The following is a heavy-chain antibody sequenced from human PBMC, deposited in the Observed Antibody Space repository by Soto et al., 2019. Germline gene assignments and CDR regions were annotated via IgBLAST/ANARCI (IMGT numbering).Heavy chain of an antibody. CDR3: ARGLYCSGGSCLRYIVWFDY. CDR2: MNPNSGNT. J-gene: IGHJ4*02. Sequence: QVQLVQSGAEVKKPGASVKVSCKASGYTFTSYDINWVRQATGQGLEWMGWMNPNSGNTGYAQKFQGRVTMTRNTSISTAYMELSSLRSEDTAVYYCARGLYCSGGSCLRYIVWFDYWGQGTLVTVSS. D-gene: IGHD2-15*01. V-gene: IGHV1-8*01. CDR1: GYTFTSYD.